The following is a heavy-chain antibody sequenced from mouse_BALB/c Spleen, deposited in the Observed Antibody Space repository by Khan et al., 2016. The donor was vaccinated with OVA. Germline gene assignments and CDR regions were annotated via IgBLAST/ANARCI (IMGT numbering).Heavy chain of an antibody. CDR3: ARGYDFFAY. Sequence: EVELVESGPDLVKTGASVKISCKASGYSFTAYYMNWVKLSPGKSLECIGRINPNTDNTNYNQKFKGKAILTVDTSSSTAYMELRSLTSEDSAVYCCARGYDFFAYWGEGTLVTVSA. D-gene: IGHD2-14*01. J-gene: IGHJ3*01. V-gene: IGHV1-26*01. CDR2: INPNTDNT. CDR1: GYSFTAYY.